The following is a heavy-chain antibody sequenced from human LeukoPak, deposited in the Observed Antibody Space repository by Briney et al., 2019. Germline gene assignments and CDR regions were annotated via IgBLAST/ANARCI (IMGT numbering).Heavy chain of an antibody. J-gene: IGHJ6*02. Sequence: ASVKVSCKASGGTFSSYAINWVRQAPGQGLEWMGGIIPIFGTANYAQKFQGRVTITADESTSTAYMELSSLRSEDTAVYYCARINPPYYYYGMDVWGQGTTVTVSS. V-gene: IGHV1-69*13. CDR3: ARINPPYYYYGMDV. CDR1: GGTFSSYA. CDR2: IIPIFGTA.